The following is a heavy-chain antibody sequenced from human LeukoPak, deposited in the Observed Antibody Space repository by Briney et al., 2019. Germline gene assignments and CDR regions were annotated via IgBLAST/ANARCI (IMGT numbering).Heavy chain of an antibody. D-gene: IGHD3-3*01. CDR3: ARGLYDFWSGYHPALDY. V-gene: IGHV3-48*01. Sequence: GRSLRLSCAASGFTFSNYAMHWVRQAPGKGLEWVSYISSSGSTIYYADSVKGRFTISRDNSKNTLYLQMNSLRAEDTAVYYCARGLYDFWSGYHPALDYWGQGTLVTVSS. J-gene: IGHJ4*02. CDR1: GFTFSNYA. CDR2: ISSSGSTI.